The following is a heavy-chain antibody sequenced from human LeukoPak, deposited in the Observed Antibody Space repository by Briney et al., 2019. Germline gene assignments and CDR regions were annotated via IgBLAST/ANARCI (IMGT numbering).Heavy chain of an antibody. CDR2: IIPIFGTS. Sequence: ASVKVSCKASGGSFNAYAISWVRQAPGQGLEWMGGIIPIFGTSNYAQKLQGRVTISTDESTSTAYMEVSSLRYEDTAIYYCARGLDASVEAAYDYWGQGTLVTVSS. CDR3: ARGLDASVEAAYDY. CDR1: GGSFNAYA. D-gene: IGHD6-25*01. J-gene: IGHJ4*02. V-gene: IGHV1-69*05.